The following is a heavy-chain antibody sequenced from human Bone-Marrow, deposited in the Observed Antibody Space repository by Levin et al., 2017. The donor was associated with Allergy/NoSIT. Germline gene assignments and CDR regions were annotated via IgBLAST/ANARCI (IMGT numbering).Heavy chain of an antibody. CDR3: ARRKNYDSSGYYPYYYGMDV. CDR2: ISYDGSNK. CDR1: GFTFSSYG. D-gene: IGHD3-22*01. Sequence: GESLKISCAASGFTFSSYGMHWVRQAPGKGLEWVAVISYDGSNKYYADSVKGRFTISRDNSKNTLYLQMNSLRAEDTAVYYCARRKNYDSSGYYPYYYGMDVWGQGTTVTVSS. V-gene: IGHV3-30*03. J-gene: IGHJ6*02.